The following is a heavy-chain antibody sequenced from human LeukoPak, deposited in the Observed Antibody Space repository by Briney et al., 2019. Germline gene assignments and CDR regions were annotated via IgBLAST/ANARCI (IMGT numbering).Heavy chain of an antibody. CDR2: IDPKSGDI. CDR3: ATATYGSGPFDY. V-gene: IGHV1-2*02. J-gene: IGHJ4*02. CDR1: GYTFSDYF. D-gene: IGHD3-10*01. Sequence: ASVKVSCKASGYTFSDYFIHWVRQAPGQGLEWMGWIDPKSGDIKYAQNFQGRVTITRDTSISTAYMELSRLGSDDTAVYCCATATYGSGPFDYWGQGTLVTVSS.